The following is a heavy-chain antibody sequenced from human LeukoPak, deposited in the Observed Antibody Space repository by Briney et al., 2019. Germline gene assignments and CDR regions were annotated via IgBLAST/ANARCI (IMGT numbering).Heavy chain of an antibody. Sequence: GGSLRLSCAASGFTFSSYSMNWVRQAPGKGLEWVSAISGSGGTTYYADSVKGRFTISRDNSKNTLYLQMNSLRAEDTAVYYCAKDPRSYFDFWADWGQGTLVTVSS. CDR3: AKDPRSYFDFWAD. D-gene: IGHD3-3*01. CDR2: ISGSGGTT. CDR1: GFTFSSYS. J-gene: IGHJ4*02. V-gene: IGHV3-23*01.